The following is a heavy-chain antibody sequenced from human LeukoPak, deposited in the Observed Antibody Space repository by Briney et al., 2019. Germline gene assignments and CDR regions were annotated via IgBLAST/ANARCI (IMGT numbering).Heavy chain of an antibody. D-gene: IGHD4-17*01. CDR2: IWYDGSNK. V-gene: IGHV3-33*08. CDR1: GFTFSSYG. J-gene: IGHJ3*02. CDR3: ARDLISRQDYGDWSGNAFDI. Sequence: PGGSLRLSCAASGFTFSSYGMPWVRQAPGKGLEWVAVIWYDGSNKYYADSVKGRFTISRDNSKNTLYLQMNSLRAEDTAVYYCARDLISRQDYGDWSGNAFDIWGQGTMVTVSS.